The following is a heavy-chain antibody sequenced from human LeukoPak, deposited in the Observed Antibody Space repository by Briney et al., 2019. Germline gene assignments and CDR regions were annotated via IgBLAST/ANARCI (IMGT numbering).Heavy chain of an antibody. Sequence: SETLSLTCTVSGGSISGSSYYWAWLRQPPGKGLEWIGNIHFSGSTYYNPSLQSRVTMPVDTSKNQFSLKLNSVTAADTAVYYCARVSSSWPHYYFDYWGQGTLVTVSS. CDR2: IHFSGST. CDR3: ARVSSSWPHYYFDY. J-gene: IGHJ4*02. D-gene: IGHD6-13*01. CDR1: GGSISGSSYY. V-gene: IGHV4-39*07.